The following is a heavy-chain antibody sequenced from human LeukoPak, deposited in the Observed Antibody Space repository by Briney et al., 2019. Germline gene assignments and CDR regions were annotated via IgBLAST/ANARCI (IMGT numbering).Heavy chain of an antibody. V-gene: IGHV1-46*01. J-gene: IGHJ3*02. Sequence: AASVNVSFKASGYTFTSYYMHWVRQAPGQGLEWMGIVNPSGGSTSYAQKFQGRVTMTRDMSTSTVYMELSSLRSEDTAVYYCARDRDLYDTYAFDIWGQGTMVTVSS. D-gene: IGHD3-22*01. CDR3: ARDRDLYDTYAFDI. CDR2: VNPSGGST. CDR1: GYTFTSYY.